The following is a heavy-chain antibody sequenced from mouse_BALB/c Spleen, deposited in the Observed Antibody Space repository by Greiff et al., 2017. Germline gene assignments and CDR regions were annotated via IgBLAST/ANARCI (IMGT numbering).Heavy chain of an antibody. D-gene: IGHD1-1*01. V-gene: IGHV1S22*01. Sequence: LQQPGSELVRPGASVKLSCKASGYTFTSYWMHWVKQRPGQGLEWIGNIYPGSGSTNYDEKFKSKATLTVDTSSSTAYMQLSSLTSEDSAVYYCTRTDGSRAWFAYWGQGTLVTVSA. CDR2: IYPGSGST. CDR3: TRTDGSRAWFAY. J-gene: IGHJ3*01. CDR1: GYTFTSYW.